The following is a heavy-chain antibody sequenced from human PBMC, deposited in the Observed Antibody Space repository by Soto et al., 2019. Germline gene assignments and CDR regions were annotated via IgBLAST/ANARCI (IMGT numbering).Heavy chain of an antibody. CDR1: GGSISSGGYY. Sequence: SETLSLTCTVSGGSISSGGYYWSWIRQHPGKGLEWIGYIYYSGSTYYNPSLKSRVTISVDTSKNQFSLKLSSVTAADTAVYYCARDLYDILTGYHLGIDYWGQGTLVTVSS. V-gene: IGHV4-31*03. D-gene: IGHD3-9*01. CDR2: IYYSGST. J-gene: IGHJ4*02. CDR3: ARDLYDILTGYHLGIDY.